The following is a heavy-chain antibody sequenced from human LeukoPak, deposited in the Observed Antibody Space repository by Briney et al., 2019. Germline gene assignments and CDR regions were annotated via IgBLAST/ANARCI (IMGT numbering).Heavy chain of an antibody. D-gene: IGHD2-2*02. Sequence: TSQTLSLTCTVSGGSISSGDYYWSWIRQPPGKGLEWIGYIYYSGSTYYNPSLKSRVTISVDTSKNQFSLKLSSVTAADTAVYYCARAPPREYQPLLYPDAFDIWGQGTMVTVSS. CDR3: ARAPPREYQPLLYPDAFDI. V-gene: IGHV4-30-4*01. CDR1: GGSISSGDYY. CDR2: IYYSGST. J-gene: IGHJ3*02.